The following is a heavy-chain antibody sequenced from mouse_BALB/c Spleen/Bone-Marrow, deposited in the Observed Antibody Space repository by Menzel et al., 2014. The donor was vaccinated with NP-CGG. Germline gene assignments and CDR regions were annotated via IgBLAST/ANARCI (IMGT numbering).Heavy chain of an antibody. CDR2: ISSGGGST. Sequence: EVMLVESGGGLVKPGGSLKLSCAASGFAFSGNDMSWVRQTPEKRLEWVAYISSGGGSTYYPDTVKGRFTIPRDNAKNTLYLQMNSLKSEDTAMYYCARQRGYAYAMDYWGQGTSVTVSS. V-gene: IGHV5-12-1*01. J-gene: IGHJ4*01. CDR3: ARQRGYAYAMDY. CDR1: GFAFSGND. D-gene: IGHD2-2*01.